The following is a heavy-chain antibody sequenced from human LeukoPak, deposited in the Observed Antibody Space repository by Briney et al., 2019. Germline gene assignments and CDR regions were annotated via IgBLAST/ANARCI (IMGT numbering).Heavy chain of an antibody. Sequence: GGSLRLSCAASGFTFSTSSMNWVRQAAPGKGLEWVSFISSGSIYIYYADSVKGRFTISRDNAKNSLYLQMDSLRAEDTAVYYCARVGSGTYLVDYWGQGTLVTVSS. D-gene: IGHD1-26*01. V-gene: IGHV3-21*01. J-gene: IGHJ4*02. CDR3: ARVGSGTYLVDY. CDR1: GFTFSTSS. CDR2: ISSGSIYI.